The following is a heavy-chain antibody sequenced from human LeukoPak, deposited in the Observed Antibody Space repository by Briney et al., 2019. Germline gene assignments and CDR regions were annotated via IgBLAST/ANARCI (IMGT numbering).Heavy chain of an antibody. CDR1: GFTFSSYA. J-gene: IGHJ4*02. V-gene: IGHV3-23*01. CDR2: ISGSGGST. D-gene: IGHD2-15*01. CDR3: AKEGYCSGGDCYVHFDY. Sequence: GGSLRLSCAASGFTFSSYAMSWVRQAPGKGLEWVSAISGSGGSTYYADSVKGRFTISRDNSKNTLYLQMNSLRAEDMAVYYCAKEGYCSGGDCYVHFDYWGQGTLVTVSS.